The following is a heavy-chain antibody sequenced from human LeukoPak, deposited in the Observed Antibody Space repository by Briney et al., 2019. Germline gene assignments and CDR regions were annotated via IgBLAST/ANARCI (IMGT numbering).Heavy chain of an antibody. Sequence: PGGSLRLSCAASGFTFSTYAMTWVRQAPGKGLEWVSLITASAGTTYYADSVKGRFTISRDNYTLFLQMNSLRAEDTALYYFAKDPASGYCTGGTCDDSPFDSWGQGTLVTVSS. D-gene: IGHD2-15*01. CDR1: GFTFSTYA. J-gene: IGHJ4*02. V-gene: IGHV3-23*01. CDR2: ITASAGTT. CDR3: AKDPASGYCTGGTCDDSPFDS.